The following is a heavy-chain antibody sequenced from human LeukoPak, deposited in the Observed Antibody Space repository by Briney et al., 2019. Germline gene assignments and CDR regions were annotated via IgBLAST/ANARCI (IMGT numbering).Heavy chain of an antibody. Sequence: PSETLSLTCTVSGGSISSYYWSWIRQPAGKGLEWIGRIYTSGSTNYNPSLKSRVTMSVDTSKNQFSLKLSSVTAADTAVYYCARYCSSTSCYTYYFDYWGQGTLVTVSS. D-gene: IGHD2-2*02. CDR2: IYTSGST. CDR3: ARYCSSTSCYTYYFDY. V-gene: IGHV4-4*07. J-gene: IGHJ4*02. CDR1: GGSISSYY.